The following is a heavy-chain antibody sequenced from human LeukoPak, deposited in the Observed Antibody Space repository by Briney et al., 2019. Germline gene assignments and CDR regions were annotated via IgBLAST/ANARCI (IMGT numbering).Heavy chain of an antibody. V-gene: IGHV4-59*08. Sequence: PSETLSLTCTVSGGSITSYYWSWIRQPPGKGQEWIGHIFYSGSTKYNPSLKSRVTISVDTSKNQFSLKLSSVTAADTAVYYCARRSSSLFYFDYWGQGNLVTVSS. CDR3: ARRSSSLFYFDY. CDR2: IFYSGST. D-gene: IGHD6-19*01. J-gene: IGHJ4*02. CDR1: GGSITSYY.